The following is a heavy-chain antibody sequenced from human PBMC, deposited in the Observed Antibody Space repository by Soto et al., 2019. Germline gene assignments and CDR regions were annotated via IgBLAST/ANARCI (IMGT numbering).Heavy chain of an antibody. J-gene: IGHJ4*02. CDR2: IDYSGST. D-gene: IGHD5-18*01. CDR1: GGSISSSSSY. CDR3: ARQGRRDTAMVYVYY. Sequence: QLQLQESGPGLVKPSETLSLTCTVSGGSISSSSSYWGWIRQPPGKGLEWIGSIDYSGSTYYNPSLKIRVTISVDTSKNQFSLKLSSVTAADTAVYYCARQGRRDTAMVYVYYWGQGTLVTVSS. V-gene: IGHV4-39*01.